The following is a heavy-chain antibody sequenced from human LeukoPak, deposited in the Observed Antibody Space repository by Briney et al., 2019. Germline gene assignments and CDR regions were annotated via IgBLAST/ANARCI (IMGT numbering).Heavy chain of an antibody. D-gene: IGHD2-8*02. V-gene: IGHV3-30*03. Sequence: PGGSLRLSCTASGFTFSGYGMHWVRQAPGMGLEWVAIISYDGSNTFYGDSVKGRFTISRDNSKKTLYLQMNSPRTEDTVVYYCARDQTAVTGVWGTIDYWGQGTLVTVSS. J-gene: IGHJ4*02. CDR1: GFTFSGYG. CDR3: ARDQTAVTGVWGTIDY. CDR2: ISYDGSNT.